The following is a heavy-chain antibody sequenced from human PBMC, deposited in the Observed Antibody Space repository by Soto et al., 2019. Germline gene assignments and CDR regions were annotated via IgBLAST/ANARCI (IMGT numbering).Heavy chain of an antibody. D-gene: IGHD3-22*01. J-gene: IGHJ5*02. CDR2: INPDGSEK. V-gene: IGHV3-7*01. Sequence: GGSLRLSCAASGCRFSSKWMTWVRQAPGKGLEWVANINPDGSEKQYVDSVRGRFTISRDNAKNSLYLQMNSLRAEDTAVYFCAYSSAYAYFFDPWGQGTLVTVSS. CDR1: GCRFSSKW. CDR3: AYSSAYAYFFDP.